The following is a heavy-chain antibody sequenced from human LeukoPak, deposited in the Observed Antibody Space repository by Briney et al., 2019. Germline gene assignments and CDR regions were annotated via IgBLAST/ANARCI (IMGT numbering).Heavy chain of an antibody. CDR2: IWYDGSNK. Sequence: GGSLRLSCAAPGFTFSSYGMHWVRQAPGKGLEWVAVIWYDGSNKYYADSVKGRFTISRDNSKNTLYLQMNSLRAEDTAVYYCARDGDYYDSSGYVLAYWGQGTLVTVSS. CDR3: ARDGDYYDSSGYVLAY. CDR1: GFTFSSYG. D-gene: IGHD3-22*01. J-gene: IGHJ4*02. V-gene: IGHV3-33*01.